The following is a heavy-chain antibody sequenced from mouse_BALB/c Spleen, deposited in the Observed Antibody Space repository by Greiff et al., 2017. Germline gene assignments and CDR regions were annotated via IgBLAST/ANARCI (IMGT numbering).Heavy chain of an antibody. CDR3: ARSLYSYAMDY. J-gene: IGHJ4*01. V-gene: IGHV1-54*01. Sequence: VQLQQSGAELVRPGTSVKVSCKASGYAFTNYLISWVKQRPGQGLEWIGVINPGSGGTNYNEKFKGKATLTADKSSSTAYMQLSSLTSDDSAVYFCARSLYSYAMDYWGQGTSVTVSS. CDR1: GYAFTNYL. CDR2: INPGSGGT. D-gene: IGHD2-1*01.